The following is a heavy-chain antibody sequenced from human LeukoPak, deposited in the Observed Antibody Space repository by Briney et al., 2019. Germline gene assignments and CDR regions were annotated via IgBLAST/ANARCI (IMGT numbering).Heavy chain of an antibody. Sequence: SETLSLTCTVSGGSITSYYWSWARQPAGKGLEWIGRIYTSGSTNYSPSLKSRVTMSVDTSKNQFSLKMSSVTATDTAVYYCARTGGSGTYYDGSFDYWGQGTLVTVSS. J-gene: IGHJ4*02. D-gene: IGHD1-26*01. CDR2: IYTSGST. CDR1: GGSITSYY. CDR3: ARTGGSGTYYDGSFDY. V-gene: IGHV4-4*07.